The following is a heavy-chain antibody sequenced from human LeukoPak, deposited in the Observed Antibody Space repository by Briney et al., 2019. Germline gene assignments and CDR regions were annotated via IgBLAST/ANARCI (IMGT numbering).Heavy chain of an antibody. D-gene: IGHD3-3*01. CDR1: GFTFSSYA. CDR2: ISGSGGST. V-gene: IGHV3-23*01. Sequence: QPGGSLRLSCAASGFTFSSYAMSWVRQAPGKGLEWVSAISGSGGSTYYADSVKGRFTISRDNSKNTLYLQMNSLRAEDTAVYYCAKEWRAGNYDFWSGYYVDGLAGRFDPWGQGTLVTVSS. J-gene: IGHJ5*02. CDR3: AKEWRAGNYDFWSGYYVDGLAGRFDP.